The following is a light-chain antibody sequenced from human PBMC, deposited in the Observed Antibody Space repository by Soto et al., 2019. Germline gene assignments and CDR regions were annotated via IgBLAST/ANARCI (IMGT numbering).Light chain of an antibody. CDR3: QQYYNLPLT. Sequence: DIQMTQSPSSLSASVGDRVTITCQASQDISNYLNWYQQKPGKAPKLLIYDASNLETVVPSRFRGSGSGTDFTFTISSLQPEDIATYYCQQYYNLPLTFGGGTKVEIK. CDR1: QDISNY. J-gene: IGKJ4*01. CDR2: DAS. V-gene: IGKV1-33*01.